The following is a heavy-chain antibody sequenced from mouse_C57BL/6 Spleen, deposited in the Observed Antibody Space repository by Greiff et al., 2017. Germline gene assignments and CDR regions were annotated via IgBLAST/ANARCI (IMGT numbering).Heavy chain of an antibody. CDR3: TRDYYGSSHWYFDV. V-gene: IGHV1-5*01. CDR2: LYPGNSDT. J-gene: IGHJ1*03. D-gene: IGHD1-1*01. Sequence: EVKLQQSGTVLARPGASVKMSCKTSGYTFTSYWMHWVKQRPGPGLEWLGALYPGNSDTSYNQKFKGKAKLTAVTSASTAYMELSSLTNEDSAVYYCTRDYYGSSHWYFDVWGTGTTVTVSS. CDR1: GYTFTSYW.